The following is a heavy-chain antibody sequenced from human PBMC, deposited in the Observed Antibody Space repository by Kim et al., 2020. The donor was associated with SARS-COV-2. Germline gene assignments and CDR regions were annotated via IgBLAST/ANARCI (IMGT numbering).Heavy chain of an antibody. CDR3: ARGRYGEITIFGVVPGHYYMAV. Sequence: SETLSLTCAVYGGSFSGYYWSWIRQPPGKGLEWMGEINHSGSTNYNPSLKSRVTISVDTSKNQFSLKLSSVTAADTAVYYCARGRYGEITIFGVVPGHYYMAVWGKGTTVPVPS. V-gene: IGHV4-34*01. CDR2: INHSGST. J-gene: IGHJ6*03. CDR1: GGSFSGYY. D-gene: IGHD3-3*01.